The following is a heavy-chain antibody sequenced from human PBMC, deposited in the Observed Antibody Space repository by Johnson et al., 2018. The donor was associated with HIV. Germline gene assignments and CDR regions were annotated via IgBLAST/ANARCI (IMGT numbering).Heavy chain of an antibody. V-gene: IGHV3-9*01. Sequence: VQLVESGGGLVQPGRSLRLSCAASGFTFDNYAMHWVRQAPGKGLEWVSGISCDGGNIYYADSVKGRFTISRDNAKNSLYLQMNSMRAEDTALYYCAKGTTVKNKDYDDSSGLDMWGQGTMVTVS. J-gene: IGHJ3*02. CDR1: GFTFDNYA. D-gene: IGHD3-22*01. CDR3: AKGTTVKNKDYDDSSGLDM. CDR2: ISCDGGNI.